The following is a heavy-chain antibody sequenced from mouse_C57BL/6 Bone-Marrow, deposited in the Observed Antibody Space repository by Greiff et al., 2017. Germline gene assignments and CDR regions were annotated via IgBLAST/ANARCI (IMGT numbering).Heavy chain of an antibody. J-gene: IGHJ1*03. CDR2: IWCDDDK. CDR3: ARILSYGNFTPDWYFDV. Sequence: QVTLIVSGPGILQPSQTLSLTCSFSGFSLSTFGMGVGWIRQPSGKGLEWLALIWCDDDKYYNPALKSRLTISKDTSKNQVFLKISNVDTADTATYYCARILSYGNFTPDWYFDVGVTGTTVTVSS. V-gene: IGHV8-8*01. CDR1: GFSLSTFGMG. D-gene: IGHD2-1*01.